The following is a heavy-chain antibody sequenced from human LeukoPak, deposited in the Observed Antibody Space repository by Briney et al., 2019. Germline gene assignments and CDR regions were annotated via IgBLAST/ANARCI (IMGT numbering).Heavy chain of an antibody. Sequence: GGSLRLSCTASGFTFKTYAMHWVRQAPGRGLGYVSSITTDGTTTYHANSVKGRFTISRDNSKNTLYLQMGSLRVEDMALYYCARDAITSGWFDAYDMWGQGTMVTVSS. D-gene: IGHD6-19*01. CDR1: GFTFKTYA. CDR3: ARDAITSGWFDAYDM. CDR2: ITTDGTTT. V-gene: IGHV3-64*01. J-gene: IGHJ3*02.